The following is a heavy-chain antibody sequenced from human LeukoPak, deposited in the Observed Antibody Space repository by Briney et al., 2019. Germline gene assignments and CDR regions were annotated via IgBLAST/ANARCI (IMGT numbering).Heavy chain of an antibody. V-gene: IGHV4-39*07. Sequence: PSETLSLTCTVAGDSISSSSYYWDWIRQPPGKGLEWIGDIFNSGSTYYNPSLKSRVTLSVDTSKNQFSLKLISVTAADTAVYYCARLLWFGELNAFDLWGQGTMVTVSS. CDR1: GDSISSSSYY. CDR3: ARLLWFGELNAFDL. D-gene: IGHD3-10*01. J-gene: IGHJ3*01. CDR2: IFNSGST.